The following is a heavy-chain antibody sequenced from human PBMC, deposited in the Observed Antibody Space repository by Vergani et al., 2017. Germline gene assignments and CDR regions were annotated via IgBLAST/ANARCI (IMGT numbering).Heavy chain of an antibody. CDR2: IIPILGIA. Sequence: QVQLVQSGAEVKKPGSSVKVSCKASGGTFSRYTISWVRHAPGQGLEWMGRIIPILGIANYAQKFQGRVTITADKSTSTAYMELSSLRSEDTAVYYCARSCDSSGYYFDYWGQGTLVTVSS. CDR1: GGTFSRYT. D-gene: IGHD3-22*01. V-gene: IGHV1-69*02. CDR3: ARSCDSSGYYFDY. J-gene: IGHJ4*02.